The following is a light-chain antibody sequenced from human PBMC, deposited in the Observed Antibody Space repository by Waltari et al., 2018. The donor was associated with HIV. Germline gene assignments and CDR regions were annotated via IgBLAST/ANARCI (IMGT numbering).Light chain of an antibody. CDR2: RSY. J-gene: IGLJ2*01. CDR3: AAWDDNLRGV. V-gene: IGLV1-47*01. Sequence: QPVLTQPPSASGTPGPRVPISCSGESSISGRNFVNWYQQLPGTAPKLLIYRSYQRPSGVPDRFSGSKSGSSASLAINGLRSEDEAVYYCAAWDDNLRGVFGGGTKLTVL. CDR1: SSISGRNF.